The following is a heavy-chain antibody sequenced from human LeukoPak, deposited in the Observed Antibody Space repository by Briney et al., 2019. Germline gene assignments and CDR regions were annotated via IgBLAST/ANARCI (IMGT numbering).Heavy chain of an antibody. CDR1: GGTFSSYA. D-gene: IGHD4-11*01. V-gene: IGHV1-69*05. J-gene: IGHJ4*02. CDR2: IIPIFGTA. Sequence: SVKVSCKASGGTFSSYAISWVRQAPGQGLEWMGGIIPIFGTANYAQKFQGRVTMTRDTSTSTVYMELSSLRSEDTAVYYCARDGEYDYSNGLDYWGQGTLVTVSS. CDR3: ARDGEYDYSNGLDY.